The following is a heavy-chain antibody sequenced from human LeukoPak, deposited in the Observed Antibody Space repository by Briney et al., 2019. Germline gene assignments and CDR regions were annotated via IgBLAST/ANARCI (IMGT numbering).Heavy chain of an antibody. CDR2: IYSGGST. CDR1: GFTVSSNY. D-gene: IGHD6-25*01. CDR3: ARAGGIAAAGFVDA. J-gene: IGHJ6*04. Sequence: PGGSLRLSCAASGFTVSSNYMSWVRQAPGKGLEWVSVIYSGGSTYYADSVKGRFTISRDNSKNTLYLQMNSLRAEDTAVYYCARAGGIAAAGFVDAWGKGTTVTVSS. V-gene: IGHV3-53*01.